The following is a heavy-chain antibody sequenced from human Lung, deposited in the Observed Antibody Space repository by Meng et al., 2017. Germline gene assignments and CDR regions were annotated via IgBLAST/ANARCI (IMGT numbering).Heavy chain of an antibody. V-gene: IGHV4-59*01. J-gene: IGHJ4*02. CDR2: IYYSGST. Sequence: VQLSETGPGRVKHSETLSLTGTVSGGSISSYYWSWIRQPPGKGLEWIGYIYYSGSTNYNPSLKSRVTISVDTSKNQFSLKLSSVTAADTAVYYCASFRDWGQGTLVTVSS. CDR1: GGSISSYY. CDR3: ASFRD.